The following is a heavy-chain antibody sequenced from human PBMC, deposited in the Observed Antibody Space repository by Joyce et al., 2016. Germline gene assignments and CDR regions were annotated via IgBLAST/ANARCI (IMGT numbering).Heavy chain of an antibody. J-gene: IGHJ4*02. D-gene: IGHD3/OR15-3a*01. Sequence: QVQLVASGGGVVQPGGSLRLSCAASGFTFSGYGMHWVRQAPGKGLEGGEVIWQDGGNKYYADSLKGRFTISRDNSKNTLYLQMSNLRVEDTAVYYCARDNDFYWGQGTLVTVSS. V-gene: IGHV3-33*01. CDR1: GFTFSGYG. CDR2: IWQDGGNK. CDR3: ARDNDFY.